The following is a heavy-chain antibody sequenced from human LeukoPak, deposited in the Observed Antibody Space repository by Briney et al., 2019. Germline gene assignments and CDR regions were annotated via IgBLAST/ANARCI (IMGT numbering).Heavy chain of an antibody. V-gene: IGHV4-39*01. D-gene: IGHD2-15*01. CDR3: ATNYCSGGSCFSEGAFDI. Sequence: SETLSLTCTASGGSISSSSYYWGWIRQPPGKGLEWIGSIYYSGSTYYHPSLKSRVTISVDTSKNQFSLKLSSVTAADTAVYYCATNYCSGGSCFSEGAFDIWGQGTMVTVSS. CDR2: IYYSGST. J-gene: IGHJ3*02. CDR1: GGSISSSSYY.